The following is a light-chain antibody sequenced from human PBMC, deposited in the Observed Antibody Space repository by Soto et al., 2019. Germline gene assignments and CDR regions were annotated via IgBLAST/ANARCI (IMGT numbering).Light chain of an antibody. CDR1: SSDVGGFNY. CDR2: DVY. Sequence: QSALTQPASVSGSPGQSITISCTGTSSDVGGFNYVSWYQQHSGKAPKLLIFDVYSRPSGISNRFSGSKSGNTAFLTISGLQAEDEADYYCSSYTSSSTRVFGTGTKLTVL. J-gene: IGLJ1*01. V-gene: IGLV2-14*01. CDR3: SSYTSSSTRV.